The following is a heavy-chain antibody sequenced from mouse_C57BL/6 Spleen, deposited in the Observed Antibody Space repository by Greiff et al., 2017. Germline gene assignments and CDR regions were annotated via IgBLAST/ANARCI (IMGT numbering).Heavy chain of an antibody. CDR2: IYPRSGNT. CDR3: ARNDYDRRAWFAY. Sequence: QVQLQQSGAELARPGASVKLSCKASGYTFTSYGISWVKQRTGQGLEWIGVIYPRSGNTYYNEKFKGKATLTADKSSSTAYMELRSLTSEDSAVYFGARNDYDRRAWFAYWGQGTLVTVSA. D-gene: IGHD2-4*01. V-gene: IGHV1-81*01. CDR1: GYTFTSYG. J-gene: IGHJ3*01.